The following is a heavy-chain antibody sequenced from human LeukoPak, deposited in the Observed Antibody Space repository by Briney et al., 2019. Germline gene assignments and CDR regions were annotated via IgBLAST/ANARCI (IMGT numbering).Heavy chain of an antibody. J-gene: IGHJ5*02. D-gene: IGHD4-17*01. CDR2: ISAYNGNT. V-gene: IGHV1-18*01. Sequence: ASVKVSCKASGYTFTSYGISGVRQAPGQGLEWMGWISAYNGNTNYAQKLQGRVTMTTDTSTSTAYMELRSLRSDDTAVYYCARAKRTVTTLSGNWFDPLGQGTLVTVSS. CDR3: ARAKRTVTTLSGNWFDP. CDR1: GYTFTSYG.